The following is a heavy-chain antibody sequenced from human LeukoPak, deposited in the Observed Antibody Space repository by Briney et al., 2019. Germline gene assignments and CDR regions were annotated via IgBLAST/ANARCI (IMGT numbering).Heavy chain of an antibody. CDR3: ARDGYSGGAFDI. CDR1: GYTFTGYY. CDR2: IYPNSGGT. V-gene: IGHV1-2*02. J-gene: IGHJ3*02. Sequence: ASVKVSCKASGYTFTGYYIHWVRQAPGQGLEWMGWIYPNSGGTNYAQKFQGRVTMTRDTSISTAYMELNRLTSDDTAVYYCARDGYSGGAFDIWGQGTLVTVSS. D-gene: IGHD5-12*01.